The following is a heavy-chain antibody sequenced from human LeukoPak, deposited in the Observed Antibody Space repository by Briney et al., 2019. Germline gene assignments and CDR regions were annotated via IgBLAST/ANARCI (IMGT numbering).Heavy chain of an antibody. CDR1: LGSLSIGDYY. J-gene: IGHJ3*02. CDR2: IYYMGST. CDR3: ARRIRFGSDAFDI. V-gene: IGHV4-61*08. Sequence: PETLSLTCTVSLGSLSIGDYYCSWIRQPPGNCLEWIGYIYYMGSTNHNPSLTSRATISVNTSNNQFSLKPSSVTAADTAVYYCARRIRFGSDAFDIWGQGTMVTVSS. D-gene: IGHD3-10*01.